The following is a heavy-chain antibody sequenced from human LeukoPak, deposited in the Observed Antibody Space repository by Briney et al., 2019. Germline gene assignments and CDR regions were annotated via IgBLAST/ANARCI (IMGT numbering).Heavy chain of an antibody. CDR2: TYYGGST. Sequence: SETLSLTCTVSGGSISSGGYYWAWIRQRPGKGLEWIGYTYYGGSTYYNPSLKSRVTISVDTSKNQFSLKLSSVTAADTAVYYCARSGPTYPPIDYWGQGTLVTVSS. J-gene: IGHJ4*02. CDR1: GGSISSGGYY. CDR3: ARSGPTYPPIDY. V-gene: IGHV4-31*03.